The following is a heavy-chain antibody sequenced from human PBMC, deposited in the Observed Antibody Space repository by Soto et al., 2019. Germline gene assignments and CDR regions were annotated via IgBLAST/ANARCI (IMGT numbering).Heavy chain of an antibody. CDR3: ARGPADYFDY. J-gene: IGHJ4*02. V-gene: IGHV4-61*01. CDR2: IYYSGST. CDR1: GGSVSSGSYY. Sequence: ETLSLTCAVSGGSVSSGSYYWSWIRQPPGKGLEWIGYIYYSGSTNYNPSLKSRVTISVDTSKNQFSLKLSSVTAADTAVYYCARGPADYFDYWGQGTLVTVSS.